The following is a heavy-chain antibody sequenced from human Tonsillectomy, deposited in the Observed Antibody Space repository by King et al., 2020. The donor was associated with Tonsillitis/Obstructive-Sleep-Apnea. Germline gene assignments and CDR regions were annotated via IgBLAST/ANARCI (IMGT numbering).Heavy chain of an antibody. CDR1: GFTFSTYA. Sequence: VQLVESGGGLVQPGGSLRLSCAASGFTFSTYAMSWVRQAPGKGLEWVSAISGSGRSTYYADSVKGRFTISRVNSKNTLYLEMSSLRAEDTAVYYCAKVDHYDILTGYPFDYWGQGTLVTVSS. CDR3: AKVDHYDILTGYPFDY. D-gene: IGHD3-9*01. V-gene: IGHV3-23*04. CDR2: ISGSGRST. J-gene: IGHJ4*02.